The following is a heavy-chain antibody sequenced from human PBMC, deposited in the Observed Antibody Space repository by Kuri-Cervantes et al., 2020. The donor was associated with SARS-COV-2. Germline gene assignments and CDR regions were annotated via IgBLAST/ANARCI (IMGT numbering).Heavy chain of an antibody. J-gene: IGHJ4*02. CDR1: GFTVSSNY. CDR2: IYSGGST. V-gene: IGHV3-53*01. Sequence: GGSLRLSCAASGFTVSSNYMSWVRQAPGKGLEWVSVIYSGGSTYYADSVKGRFTISRDNSKNTLYLQMNSLRAEDTAVYYCASGPGMLWFGDDYWGQGTLVTVSS. D-gene: IGHD3-10*01. CDR3: ASGPGMLWFGDDY.